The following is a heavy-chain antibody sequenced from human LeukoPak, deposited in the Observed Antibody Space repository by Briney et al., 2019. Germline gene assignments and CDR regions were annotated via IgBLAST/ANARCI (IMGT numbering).Heavy chain of an antibody. CDR3: ARVLLFTNDAFDI. Sequence: GGSLRLSCAASGFTFSSYEMNWVRQAPGKGLEWVSYISSSGSTIYYADSVKGRFTISRDNAKNSLYLQMNSLRAEDTAVYYCARVLLFTNDAFDIWGQGTMVTVSS. CDR1: GFTFSSYE. V-gene: IGHV3-48*03. CDR2: ISSSGSTI. J-gene: IGHJ3*02. D-gene: IGHD2-21*02.